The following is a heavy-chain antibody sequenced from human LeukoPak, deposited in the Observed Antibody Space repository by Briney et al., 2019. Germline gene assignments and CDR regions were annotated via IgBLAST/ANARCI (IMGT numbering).Heavy chain of an antibody. V-gene: IGHV4-4*07. CDR1: GGSITSSY. CDR3: ARDLPLITMGRQYYYYYMDV. J-gene: IGHJ6*03. Sequence: SETLSLTCTVSGGSITSSYWNWIRQPAGKGLEWIGRIYTSGSTNYNPFLKSRVTISVDTSKNQFSLKLSSVTAADTAVYYCARDLPLITMGRQYYYYYMDVWGKGTTVTVSS. D-gene: IGHD3-10*01. CDR2: IYTSGST.